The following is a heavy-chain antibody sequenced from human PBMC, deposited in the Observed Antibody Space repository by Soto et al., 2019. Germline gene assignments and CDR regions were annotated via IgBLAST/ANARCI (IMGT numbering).Heavy chain of an antibody. V-gene: IGHV3-9*01. CDR3: AKDLTKGDDAFDI. CDR1: GFPFDDYA. CDR2: ISWNSGVI. J-gene: IGHJ3*02. Sequence: SLKISCAASGFPFDDYALHWVRQAPGKGLEWVSGISWNSGVIGYADSVRGRFTISRDNAKYSLYLQMTSLRAEDTALYYCAKDLTKGDDAFDIWGQGTMVTVSS.